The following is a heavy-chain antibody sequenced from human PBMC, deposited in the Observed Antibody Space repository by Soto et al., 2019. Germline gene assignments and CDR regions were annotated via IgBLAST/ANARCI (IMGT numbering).Heavy chain of an antibody. J-gene: IGHJ4*02. D-gene: IGHD6-13*01. CDR3: ARAVGSWYYFDY. CDR2: IYHSGST. CDR1: GGSISSSNW. Sequence: PSETLSLTRAVSGGSISSSNWWSWVRQPPGKGLEWIGEIYHSGSTNYNPSLKSRVTISVDKSKNQFSLKLSSVTAADTAVYYCARAVGSWYYFDYWGQGTLVTVSS. V-gene: IGHV4-4*02.